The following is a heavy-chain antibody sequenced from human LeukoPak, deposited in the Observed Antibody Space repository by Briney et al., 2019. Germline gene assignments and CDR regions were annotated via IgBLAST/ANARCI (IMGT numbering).Heavy chain of an antibody. CDR3: ARTRRAHHDGSSGYYLFDY. CDR2: IDCDDDK. Sequence: SCPTLVNHTQTLTLTCTFPGFSLSTIGLCVSWIRQPPGKALEWLARIDCDDDKWYTTSLKTRLTIAKDTSNNQVVLTMTNMDPVDTGTYYCARTRRAHHDGSSGYYLFDYWGQGTLVTVSS. V-gene: IGHV2-70*11. J-gene: IGHJ4*02. D-gene: IGHD3-22*01. CDR1: GFSLSTIGLC.